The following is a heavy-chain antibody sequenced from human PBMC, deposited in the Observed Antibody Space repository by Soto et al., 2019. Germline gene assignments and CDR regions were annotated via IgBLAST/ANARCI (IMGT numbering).Heavy chain of an antibody. J-gene: IGHJ3*02. Sequence: QVQLQESGPGLVKPSQTLSLTCTVSGGSISSGDYYWSWIRHHPGKGLEWIGYIYSSGSTYYNPSLRSQVTISADTSKNQFSLRLSSVTAADTAVYYCVRDYDYDTSRNDAFDIWGQGTMVTVSS. CDR2: IYSSGST. CDR1: GGSISSGDYY. V-gene: IGHV4-31*01. CDR3: VRDYDYDTSRNDAFDI. D-gene: IGHD3-22*01.